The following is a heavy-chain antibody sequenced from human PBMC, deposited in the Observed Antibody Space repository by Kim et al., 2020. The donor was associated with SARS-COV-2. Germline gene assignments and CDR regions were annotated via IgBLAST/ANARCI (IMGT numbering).Heavy chain of an antibody. D-gene: IGHD3-16*02. CDR2: IYYSGST. Sequence: SETLSLTCTVSGGSISSGGYYWSWIRQHPGKGLEWIGYIYYSGSTYYNPSLKSRVTISVDTSKNQFSLKLSSVTAADTAVYYCARATRITFGGVIDHFDYWGQGTLVTVSS. J-gene: IGHJ4*02. CDR3: ARATRITFGGVIDHFDY. V-gene: IGHV4-31*03. CDR1: GGSISSGGYY.